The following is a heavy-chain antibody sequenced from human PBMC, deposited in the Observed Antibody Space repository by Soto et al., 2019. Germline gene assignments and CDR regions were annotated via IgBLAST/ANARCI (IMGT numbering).Heavy chain of an antibody. CDR3: ARERPLEWLPQIHHDAFDI. J-gene: IGHJ3*02. V-gene: IGHV1-2*04. CDR1: GYTFTGYY. Sequence: QVQLVQSGAEVKKPGASVKVSCKASGYTFTGYYMHWVRQAPGQGLEWMGWINPNSGGTNYAQKFQGWVTMTRDTSISTTYMELSRLRSDDTAVYYCARERPLEWLPQIHHDAFDIWGQGTMVTVSS. CDR2: INPNSGGT. D-gene: IGHD3-3*01.